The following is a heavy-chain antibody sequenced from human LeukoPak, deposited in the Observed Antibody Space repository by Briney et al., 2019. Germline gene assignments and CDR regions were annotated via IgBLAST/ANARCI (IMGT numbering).Heavy chain of an antibody. V-gene: IGHV3-23*01. CDR1: GFTFSSYA. D-gene: IGHD1-26*01. CDR2: ISGSGGST. Sequence: GGSLRLSCAASGFTFSSYAMSWVRQAPGKGLEWVSAISGSGGSTYYADSVKGRFTIPRDNSKNTLYLQMNSLRAEDTAVYYCAKNGGSYWTPYWYFDLWGRGTLVTVSS. J-gene: IGHJ2*01. CDR3: AKNGGSYWTPYWYFDL.